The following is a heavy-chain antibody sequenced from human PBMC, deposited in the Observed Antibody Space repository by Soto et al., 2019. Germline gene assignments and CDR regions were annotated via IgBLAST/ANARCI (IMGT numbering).Heavy chain of an antibody. CDR3: AGFFGYRYGRVDP. CDR2: INHSGST. J-gene: IGHJ5*02. D-gene: IGHD5-18*01. V-gene: IGHV4-34*01. Sequence: SETLSLTCAVYGVSFSDYYWSWIRQSPGKGLEWIGEINHSGSTNYIASLKSRVTISVDTSKNQFSLRLRSVTAADTAVYYCAGFFGYRYGRVDPWGQGTLVTV. CDR1: GVSFSDYY.